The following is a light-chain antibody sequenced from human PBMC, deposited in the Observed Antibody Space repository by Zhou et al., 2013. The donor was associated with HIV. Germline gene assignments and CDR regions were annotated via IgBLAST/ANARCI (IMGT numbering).Light chain of an antibody. V-gene: IGKV3-20*01. CDR2: GAS. CDR1: QTVVSNY. CDR3: QQYGGSPLT. J-gene: IGKJ4*01. Sequence: EIVLTQSPGTLSLSPGERATLSCRASQTVVSNYLAWYQQKSGQAPRLLIYGASSRATGIPDRFSGSGSGTDFTLTISRLEPEDFAVYFCQQYGGSPLTFGGGTKVEIK.